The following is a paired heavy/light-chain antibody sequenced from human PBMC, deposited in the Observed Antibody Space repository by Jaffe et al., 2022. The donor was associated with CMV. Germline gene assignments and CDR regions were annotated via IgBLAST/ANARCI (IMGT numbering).Light chain of an antibody. CDR3: SSYTSSSTWV. Sequence: QSALAQPPSVSGSPGQSVTISCTGTSSDVGSYNRVSWYQQFPGTAPKLMIYEVTNRPSGVPDRFSGSKSGNTASLTISGLQAEDEADYYCSSYTSSSTWVFGGGTKLTVL. CDR2: EVT. V-gene: IGLV2-18*02. CDR1: SSDVGSYNR. J-gene: IGLJ3*02.
Heavy chain of an antibody. V-gene: IGHV3-74*01. CDR2: INSDGSPT. J-gene: IGHJ4*02. CDR3: ARGAARNCGNTRCYVVDY. Sequence: EVQLVESGGGLVEPGGSLRLSCAASGFTFSSYWMHWVRQAPGKGLVWVSRINSDGSPTNYADSVKGRFTISRDNARNTLYLQMNSLRAEDTAVYYCARGAARNCGNTRCYVVDYWGQGTLVTVSS. D-gene: IGHD2-15*01. CDR1: GFTFSSYW.